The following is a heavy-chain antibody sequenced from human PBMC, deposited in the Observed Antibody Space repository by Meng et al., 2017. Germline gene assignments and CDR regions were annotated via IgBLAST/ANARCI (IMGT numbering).Heavy chain of an antibody. Sequence: QGRLQQWGAGLLKPSETLSLTCAVYGGSFSGYYWSWIRQPPGKGLEWIGEINHSGSTNYNPSLKRRVTISVDTSKNQFSLKLSSVTAADTAVYYCARRRGGSSDWFDPWGQGTLVTVSS. D-gene: IGHD6-6*01. CDR3: ARRRGGSSDWFDP. CDR2: INHSGST. V-gene: IGHV4-34*01. CDR1: GGSFSGYY. J-gene: IGHJ5*02.